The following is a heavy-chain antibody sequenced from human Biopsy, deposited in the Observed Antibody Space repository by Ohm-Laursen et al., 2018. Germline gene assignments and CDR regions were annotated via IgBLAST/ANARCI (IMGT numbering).Heavy chain of an antibody. J-gene: IGHJ3*01. V-gene: IGHV4-61*01. CDR3: ARGYAGLYEAFDF. CDR1: GASVSSGSYD. CDR2: IYNDVST. Sequence: GTLSLTWTVSGASVSSGSYDWSWIRQPPGKGLEWIGNIYNDVSTKYNPFLRSRVTISADKSTNQFSLKLRSVTAADTAVYYCARGYAGLYEAFDFWGQGTVVTVAS. D-gene: IGHD5-18*01.